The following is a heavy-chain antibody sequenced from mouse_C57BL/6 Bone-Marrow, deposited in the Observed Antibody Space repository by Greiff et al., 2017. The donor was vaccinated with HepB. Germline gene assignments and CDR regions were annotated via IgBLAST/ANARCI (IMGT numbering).Heavy chain of an antibody. CDR2: IDPENGDT. J-gene: IGHJ3*01. V-gene: IGHV14-4*01. D-gene: IGHD2-3*01. CDR1: GFNIKDDY. Sequence: VQLKQSGAELVRPGASVKLSCTASGFNIKDDYMHWVKQRPEQGLEWIGWIDPENGDTEYASKFQGKATITADTSSNTAYLQLSSLTSEDTAVYYCTGGGWFSFAYWGQGTLVTVSA. CDR3: TGGGWFSFAY.